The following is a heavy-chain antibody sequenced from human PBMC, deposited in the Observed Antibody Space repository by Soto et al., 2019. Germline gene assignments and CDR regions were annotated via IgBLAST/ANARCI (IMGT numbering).Heavy chain of an antibody. J-gene: IGHJ5*02. CDR1: GFTFSIAW. CDR3: TISWVHSGSYHWFDP. D-gene: IGHD1-26*01. CDR2: IKSKTHGATT. Sequence: VGSLRLSCEASGFTFSIAWMNWVRQAPGKGLEWVGRIKSKTHGATTDYTTPVKGRFTISRDDSKNTLYLQMSSLKTEDTAVYYCTISWVHSGSYHWFDPWGPGTLVTVSS. V-gene: IGHV3-15*07.